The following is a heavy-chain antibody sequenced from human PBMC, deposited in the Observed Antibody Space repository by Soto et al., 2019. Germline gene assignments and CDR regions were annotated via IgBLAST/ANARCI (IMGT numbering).Heavy chain of an antibody. D-gene: IGHD3-10*01. J-gene: IGHJ4*02. CDR2: IYYSGST. CDR1: GGSISSYY. CDR3: ARAGGSGSYYNEPDY. Sequence: SETLSLTCTVSGGSISSYYWSWIRQPPGKGLEWIGYIYYSGSTNYNPSLKSRVTISVDTSKNQFSLKLSSVTAADTAVYYCARAGGSGSYYNEPDYWGQGTLVTVSS. V-gene: IGHV4-59*01.